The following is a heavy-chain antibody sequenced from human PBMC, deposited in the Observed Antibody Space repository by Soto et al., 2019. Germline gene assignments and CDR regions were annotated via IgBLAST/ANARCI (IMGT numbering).Heavy chain of an antibody. D-gene: IGHD6-13*01. CDR3: ARETSIAAADH. CDR1: GYTFTSYG. J-gene: IGHJ4*02. Sequence: QVQLVQSGAEVKKPGASVKVSCKASGYTFTSYGISWVRQAPGQGLEWRGWISAYTGNTNYAPKVQGRVTLTTDPSTSTAYMELRSLRSDAPAVYYCARETSIAAADHWGQGTLVSVSS. V-gene: IGHV1-18*01. CDR2: ISAYTGNT.